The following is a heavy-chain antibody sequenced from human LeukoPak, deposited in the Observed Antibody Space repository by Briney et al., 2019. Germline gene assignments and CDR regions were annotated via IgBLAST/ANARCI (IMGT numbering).Heavy chain of an antibody. J-gene: IGHJ4*02. V-gene: IGHV3-23*01. CDR2: ISGSGGST. CDR3: VKDLLWFGELSSDY. Sequence: SWVRQAPGKGLEWVSAISGSGGSTYYADSVKGRFTISRDNSKNTLYLQMNSLRAEDTAVYYCVKDLLWFGELSSDYWGQGTLVTVSS. D-gene: IGHD3-10*01.